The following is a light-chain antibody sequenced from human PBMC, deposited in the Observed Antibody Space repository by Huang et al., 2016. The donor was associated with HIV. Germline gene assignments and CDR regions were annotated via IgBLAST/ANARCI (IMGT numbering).Light chain of an antibody. CDR3: HQYYDTPQT. CDR2: WAS. V-gene: IGKV4-1*01. J-gene: IGKJ1*01. Sequence: DIVVTQSPDSLALSLGGRAASNCTASQSVLKTSNNKNCLSWYQLKPGQPPKLLIYWASTRESGVPDRFSGSGSGTHFTLTIASLQAEDVAVYYCHQYYDTPQTFGQGTKVEVK. CDR1: QSVLKTSNNKNC.